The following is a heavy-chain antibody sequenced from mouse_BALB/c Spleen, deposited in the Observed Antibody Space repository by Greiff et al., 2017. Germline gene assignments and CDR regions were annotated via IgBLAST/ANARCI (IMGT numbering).Heavy chain of an antibody. Sequence: EVKLQESGPGLVKPSQSLSLTCSVTGYSITSGYYWNWIRQFPGNKLEWMGYISYDGSNNYNPSLKNRISITRDTSKNQFFLKLNSVTTEDTATYYCARGGNYNYWGQGTLVTVSA. CDR3: ARGGNYNY. V-gene: IGHV3-6*02. CDR1: GYSITSGYY. CDR2: ISYDGSN. D-gene: IGHD2-1*01. J-gene: IGHJ3*01.